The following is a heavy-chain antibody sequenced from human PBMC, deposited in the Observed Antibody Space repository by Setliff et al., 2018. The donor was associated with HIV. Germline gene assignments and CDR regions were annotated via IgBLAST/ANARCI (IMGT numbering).Heavy chain of an antibody. J-gene: IGHJ5*02. CDR1: GFTFDDYT. D-gene: IGHD1-26*01. V-gene: IGHV3-43*01. Sequence: GGSLRLSCAASGFTFDDYTMHWVRQAPGKGLEWVSLITWDGGSTYYVDSVKGRFTISRDNARTSLYLEMSSLRVEDTAVYLCANLWEVGAWGQGTLVTAPQ. CDR3: ANLWEVGA. CDR2: ITWDGGST.